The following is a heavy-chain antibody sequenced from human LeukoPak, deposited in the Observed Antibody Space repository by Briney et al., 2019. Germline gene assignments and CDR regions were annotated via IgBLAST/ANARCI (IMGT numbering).Heavy chain of an antibody. D-gene: IGHD3-22*01. J-gene: IGHJ4*02. CDR3: ARDGYYYDSSGYYYFDY. CDR2: IWYDGSNK. V-gene: IGHV3-33*08. CDR1: GFTFSNAW. Sequence: GGSLRLSCAASGFTFSNAWMSWVRQAPGKGLEWVAVIWYDGSNKYYADSVKGRFTISRDNSKNTLYLQMNSLRAEDTAVYYCARDGYYYDSSGYYYFDYWGQGTLVTVSS.